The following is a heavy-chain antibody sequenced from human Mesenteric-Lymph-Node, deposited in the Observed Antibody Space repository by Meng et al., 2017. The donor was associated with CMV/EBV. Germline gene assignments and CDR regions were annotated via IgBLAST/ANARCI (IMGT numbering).Heavy chain of an antibody. J-gene: IGHJ5*01. V-gene: IGHV4-30-4*08. CDR3: ARVNYDFWSGYYFRWFDP. Sequence: ISSGDSYWSWIRQPPGKGLEWISYIYSSGNAYYNPSLKSRLTMSVDTSANQFSLRLSSVTAADTAVYFCARVNYDFWSGYYFRWFDPWGQGTLVTVSS. CDR2: IYSSGNA. D-gene: IGHD3-3*01. CDR1: ISSGDSY.